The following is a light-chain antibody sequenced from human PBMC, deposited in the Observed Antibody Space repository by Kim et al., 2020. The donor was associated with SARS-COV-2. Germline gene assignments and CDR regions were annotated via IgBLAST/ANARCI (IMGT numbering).Light chain of an antibody. CDR1: QSVLYSSNNQNY. CDR3: QQCYTTPPT. Sequence: ATINCKSSQSVLYSSNNQNYLAWYQQKPGQPPKLLIYWASTRESGVPDRFSGSGSGTEFTLTISSLQAEDVAVYYCQQCYTTPPTFGQGTKVDIK. V-gene: IGKV4-1*01. CDR2: WAS. J-gene: IGKJ1*01.